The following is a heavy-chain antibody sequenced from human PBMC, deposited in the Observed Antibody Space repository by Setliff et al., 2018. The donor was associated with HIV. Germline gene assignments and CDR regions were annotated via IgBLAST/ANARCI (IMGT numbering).Heavy chain of an antibody. CDR1: GGSLSGYY. Sequence: PSETLSLTCGVNGGSLSGYYWSWIRQPPGKGLEWIGEINHSGSTNYNPSLKSRVTISVDTSKKQVSLKLNSVTAADTAVYYCARGLTIFGVATPGIYSFMDVWGKGTTVTVSS. CDR3: ARGLTIFGVATPGIYSFMDV. CDR2: INHSGST. V-gene: IGHV4-34*01. D-gene: IGHD3-3*01. J-gene: IGHJ6*03.